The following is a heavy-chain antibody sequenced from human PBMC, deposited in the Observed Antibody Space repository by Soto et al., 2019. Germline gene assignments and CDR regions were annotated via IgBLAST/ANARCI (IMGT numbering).Heavy chain of an antibody. J-gene: IGHJ5*02. CDR2: ISSSSSYI. Sequence: GGSLRLSCAASGFTFSSYSMNWVRQAPGKGLEWVSSISSSSSYIYYADSVKGRFTISRDNAKNSLYLQMNSLRAEDTAVYYCARDSGVERTLYNWFDPWGQGTLVTVSS. CDR1: GFTFSSYS. CDR3: ARDSGVERTLYNWFDP. V-gene: IGHV3-21*01. D-gene: IGHD3-10*01.